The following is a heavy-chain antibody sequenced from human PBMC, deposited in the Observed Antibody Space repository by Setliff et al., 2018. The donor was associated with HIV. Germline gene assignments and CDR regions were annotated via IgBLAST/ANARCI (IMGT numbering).Heavy chain of an antibody. CDR1: NGSFSGYY. D-gene: IGHD3-16*02. CDR2: INHSGST. Sequence: SETLSLTCAVYNGSFSGYYWSWIRQPPGKGLEWIGEINHSGSTNYKPSLKSQVTISVDTSKNQFSLKLSSVTAADMALYYCARDHYGDVWGTYRPDAFDVWGQGTMVTISS. CDR3: ARDHYGDVWGTYRPDAFDV. V-gene: IGHV4-34*01. J-gene: IGHJ3*01.